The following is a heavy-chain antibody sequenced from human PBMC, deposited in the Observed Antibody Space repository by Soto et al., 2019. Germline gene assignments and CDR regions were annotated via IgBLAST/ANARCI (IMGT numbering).Heavy chain of an antibody. CDR3: AMVDVYVTPSPQDV. V-gene: IGHV1-18*01. Sequence: GASVKVSCEACGYTFTRYGIGWARQAPGQGLEWMGWINTYNGNTNYAQNVQGRVTLTTDTSTSTAYMELRSLRSNDTAIYYCAMVDVYVTPSPQDVWGQGTTVTVSS. D-gene: IGHD3-16*01. J-gene: IGHJ6*02. CDR1: GYTFTRYG. CDR2: INTYNGNT.